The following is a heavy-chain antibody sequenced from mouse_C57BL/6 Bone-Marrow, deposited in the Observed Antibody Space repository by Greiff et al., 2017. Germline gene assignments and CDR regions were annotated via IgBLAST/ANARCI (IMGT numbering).Heavy chain of an antibody. V-gene: IGHV1-59*01. CDR2: IDPSDSYA. Sequence: VQLQQSGAELVRPGTSVKLSCKASGYTFTSYWMHWVKQRPGQGLEWIGVIDPSDSYANYTQKFKGKATLTVDTSSSTAYMQLSSLTSEDTAVYYCAREAPYYYGSRGDYWGQGTTLTVSS. CDR3: AREAPYYYGSRGDY. J-gene: IGHJ2*01. CDR1: GYTFTSYW. D-gene: IGHD1-1*01.